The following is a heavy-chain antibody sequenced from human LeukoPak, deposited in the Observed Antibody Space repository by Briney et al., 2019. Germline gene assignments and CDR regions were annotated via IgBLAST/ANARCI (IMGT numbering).Heavy chain of an antibody. CDR1: GGSISSGGYY. V-gene: IGHV4-31*03. CDR3: ARDSGSPGHIPAASNVYYYYGMDV. Sequence: PSQTLSLTCTVSGGSISSGGYYWSWIRQHPGKGLEWIGYIYYSGSTYYNPSLKSRVTISVDTSKNQFSLKLSSVTAADTAVYYCARDSGSPGHIPAASNVYYYYGMDVRGQGTTVTVSS. J-gene: IGHJ6*02. CDR2: IYYSGST. D-gene: IGHD2-2*01.